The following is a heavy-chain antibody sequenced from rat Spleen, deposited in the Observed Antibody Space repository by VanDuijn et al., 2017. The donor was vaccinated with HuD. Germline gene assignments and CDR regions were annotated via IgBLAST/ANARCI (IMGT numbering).Heavy chain of an antibody. Sequence: QVQLKESGPGLVQPSQTLSLTCTVSGFSLTDYSVHWVRQPPGKGLEWMGRMRYDGDTYYNSALKSRLSISTDTSKSQVFLKLNSLQSEDTAIYYCTRDQGGYWGQGVMVTVSS. CDR1: GFSLTDYS. J-gene: IGHJ2*01. CDR2: MRYDGDT. CDR3: TRDQGGY. V-gene: IGHV2S30*01.